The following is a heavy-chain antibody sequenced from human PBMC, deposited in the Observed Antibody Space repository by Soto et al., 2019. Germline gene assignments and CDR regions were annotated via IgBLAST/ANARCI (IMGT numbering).Heavy chain of an antibody. CDR3: VRGPDYEGYFDY. D-gene: IGHD3-22*01. J-gene: IGHJ4*02. CDR2: IILPFGTP. Sequence: QVRLVQSGAEVKKTGSSVKVSCEASGTTFSNFAIGWVRQAPGQGLEWMGGIILPFGTPNYAPKFQGRVTIFADESMTTAYMELRGLRSEDTAVYYCVRGPDYEGYFDYWGQGTLVTVSS. CDR1: GTTFSNFA. V-gene: IGHV1-69*12.